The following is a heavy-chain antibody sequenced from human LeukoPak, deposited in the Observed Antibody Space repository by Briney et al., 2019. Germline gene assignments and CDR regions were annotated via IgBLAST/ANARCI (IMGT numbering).Heavy chain of an antibody. CDR2: ISSNGGST. CDR3: ARAGRNDASLGMDV. V-gene: IGHV3-64*01. CDR1: GFTFSSYA. J-gene: IGHJ6*02. Sequence: GGSLRLSCVASGFTFSSYAMHWVRQAPGKGLEYVSGISSNGGSTYYANSVKDRFNISRDNSKNTLYLQTGSLRAEDTAVYHCARAGRNDASLGMDVWGQGTTVTVSS. D-gene: IGHD1-1*01.